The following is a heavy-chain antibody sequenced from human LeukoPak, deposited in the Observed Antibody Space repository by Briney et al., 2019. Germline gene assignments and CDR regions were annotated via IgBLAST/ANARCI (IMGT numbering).Heavy chain of an antibody. CDR2: IHYSGST. J-gene: IGHJ4*02. CDR1: GGSISSYY. Sequence: PSETLSLTCTVSGGSISSYYWSWIRQPPGKGLEWIGYIHYSGSTSYNPSLKSRVTMSVDTSNNQFSLKVSSVTAADTAVYYCARGGNSWYADYWGQGTLVTVSS. V-gene: IGHV4-59*01. D-gene: IGHD6-13*01. CDR3: ARGGNSWYADY.